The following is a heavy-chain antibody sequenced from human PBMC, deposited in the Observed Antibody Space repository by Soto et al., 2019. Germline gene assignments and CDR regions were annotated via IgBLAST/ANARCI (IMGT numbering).Heavy chain of an antibody. Sequence: QLQLQESGSGLVXPSQXXSLTCAVSGASISSGGYSWSWIRQPPGKGLEWIGYIYYTGSTYYNPSLKSRVTISVDRSKNQFSLNLTSVTAAXXXXXXXXXXXXXDXYWGQGTLVTVSS. CDR1: GASISSGGYS. J-gene: IGHJ4*02. V-gene: IGHV4-30-2*01. CDR3: XXXXXXDXY. CDR2: IYYTGST.